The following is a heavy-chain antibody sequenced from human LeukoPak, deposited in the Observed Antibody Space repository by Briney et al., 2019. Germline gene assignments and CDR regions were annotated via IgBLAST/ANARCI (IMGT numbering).Heavy chain of an antibody. CDR1: GFTFSSYA. V-gene: IGHV3-9*01. CDR3: AKAYSSGWYNGMDV. J-gene: IGHJ6*02. D-gene: IGHD6-19*01. CDR2: ISWNSGSI. Sequence: PGRSLRLSCAASGFTFSSYAMHWVRQAPGKGLEWVSGISWNSGSIGYADSVKGRFTISRDNARNSLYLQMNSLRAEDTALYYCAKAYSSGWYNGMDVWGQGTTVTVSS.